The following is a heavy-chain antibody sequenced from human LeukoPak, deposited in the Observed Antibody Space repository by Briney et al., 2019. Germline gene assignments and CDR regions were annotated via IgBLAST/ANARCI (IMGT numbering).Heavy chain of an antibody. J-gene: IGHJ4*02. CDR2: IRYDGSNK. CDR3: ASPQRSGLAFDY. V-gene: IGHV3-30*02. CDR1: GFTFSGYA. Sequence: GGSLRLSCAASGFTFSGYAMHWVRQAPGEGLEWVAFIRYDGSNKYYADSVKGRFTISRDNSKNTLYLQMNSLRAEDTAVYYCASPQRSGLAFDYWGQGTLVTVSS. D-gene: IGHD5-12*01.